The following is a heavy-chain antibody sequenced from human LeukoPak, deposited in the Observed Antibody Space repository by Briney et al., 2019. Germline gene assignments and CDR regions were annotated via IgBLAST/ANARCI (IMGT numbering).Heavy chain of an antibody. CDR3: ARAYYDRSGYYNPYYGMDV. Sequence: GGSLRLSCAASGFAFSSYSMDWVRQAPGKGLEWVSSISSSSSYIYYVDSVKGRFTISRDNAKTSLYLQMNSLRAEDTAVYYCARAYYDRSGYYNPYYGMDVWGQGTTVTVSS. CDR1: GFAFSSYS. J-gene: IGHJ6*02. CDR2: ISSSSSYI. D-gene: IGHD3-22*01. V-gene: IGHV3-21*01.